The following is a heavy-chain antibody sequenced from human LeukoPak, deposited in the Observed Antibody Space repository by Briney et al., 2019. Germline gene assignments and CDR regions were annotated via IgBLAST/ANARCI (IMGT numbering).Heavy chain of an antibody. CDR3: ARVSGGQYDY. V-gene: IGHV3-64*01. J-gene: IGHJ4*02. CDR1: GFTFSSYP. D-gene: IGHD3-16*01. Sequence: GGSLRLSCAASGFTFSSYPMHWVRQDPGEGLEYVSAINTNGGSTYYANSVKGRFTISRDNSKNTLYLQMGSLRAEDMAVYYCARVSGGQYDYWGQGTLVTVSS. CDR2: INTNGGST.